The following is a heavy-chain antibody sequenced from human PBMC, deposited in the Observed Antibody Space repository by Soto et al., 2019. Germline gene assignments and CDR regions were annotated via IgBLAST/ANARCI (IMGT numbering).Heavy chain of an antibody. CDR3: VRGGGAYAGSSLWFDS. D-gene: IGHD3-16*01. J-gene: IGHJ5*01. V-gene: IGHV3-64D*06. Sequence: GSLRLSCSASGFAFSQSAMHWVRQAPGKGLEYVAAIGSNGASTFYPGSVKGRFIISRDNSKSTLFLQMNTLRPDDTAVYYCVRGGGAYAGSSLWFDSWGQGTLVTVSS. CDR1: GFAFSQSA. CDR2: IGSNGAST.